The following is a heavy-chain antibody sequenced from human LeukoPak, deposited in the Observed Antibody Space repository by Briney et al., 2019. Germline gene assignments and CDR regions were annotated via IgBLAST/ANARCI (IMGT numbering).Heavy chain of an antibody. Sequence: GASVKVSCKASGGTFSSYAISWVRQAPGQGLEWMGRIIPIFGTANYAQKFQGRATITTDESTSTAYMELSSLRSEDTAVYYCAREGRIVVVVAATPADAFDIWGQGTMVTVSS. V-gene: IGHV1-69*05. CDR3: AREGRIVVVVAATPADAFDI. J-gene: IGHJ3*02. CDR1: GGTFSSYA. CDR2: IIPIFGTA. D-gene: IGHD2-15*01.